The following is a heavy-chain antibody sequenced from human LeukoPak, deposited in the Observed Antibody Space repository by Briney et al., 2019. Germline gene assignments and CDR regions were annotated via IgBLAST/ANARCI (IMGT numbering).Heavy chain of an antibody. CDR2: ISYEGSNK. CDR3: AKLLGDVTTFDY. Sequence: GGSLRLSCAASGFTFSNYGMHWVRQAPGKGLEWVAVISYEGSNKFYGDSVKGRFTISRDNSKNSLSLQMSSLRAEDTAVYYCAKLLGDVTTFDYWGQGALVTVSS. D-gene: IGHD4-17*01. CDR1: GFTFSNYG. J-gene: IGHJ4*02. V-gene: IGHV3-30*18.